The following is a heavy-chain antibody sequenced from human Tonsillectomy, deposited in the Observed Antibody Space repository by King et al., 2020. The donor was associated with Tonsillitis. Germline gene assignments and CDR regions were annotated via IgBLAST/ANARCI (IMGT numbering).Heavy chain of an antibody. CDR3: AKPQVWFGEELNLDY. CDR2: IRYDGSNK. V-gene: IGHV3-30*02. CDR1: GFTFSSYG. D-gene: IGHD3-10*01. J-gene: IGHJ4*02. Sequence: VQLVESGGGVVQPGGSLRLSCAASGFTFSSYGMHWVRQAPGEGLEWVAFIRYDGSNKYYADSVKGRFTISRDNSKNTLYLQMNSLRAEDTAVYYCAKPQVWFGEELNLDYWGQGTLVTVSS.